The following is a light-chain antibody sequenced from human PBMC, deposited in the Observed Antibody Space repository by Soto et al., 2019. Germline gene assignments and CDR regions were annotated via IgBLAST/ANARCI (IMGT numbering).Light chain of an antibody. V-gene: IGKV1-16*01. CDR3: QQDHAFTIT. CDR1: QGVTHF. CDR2: AAS. Sequence: DIQMTQSPSSLSASIGDRVTITCRASQGVTHFLAWFQQKPGKAPKSLIYAASSMQRGVPSRFSGSGSGTEFTLTISSLEPEDFATYYCQQDHAFTITFGQGTRLEI. J-gene: IGKJ5*01.